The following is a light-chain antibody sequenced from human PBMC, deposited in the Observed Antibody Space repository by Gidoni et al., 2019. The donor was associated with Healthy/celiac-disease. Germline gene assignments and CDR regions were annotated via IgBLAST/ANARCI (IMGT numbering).Light chain of an antibody. CDR2: DVS. Sequence: QSALTQPASVSGSPAQSITISCTGTSSDVCGYNYVSWYQQHPGKAPKLMIYDVSNRPSGVSNRFSGSKSGNTASLTISGLQAEDEADYYCSSYTSSSVVFGGGTKLTVL. CDR1: SSDVCGYNY. J-gene: IGLJ2*01. CDR3: SSYTSSSVV. V-gene: IGLV2-14*01.